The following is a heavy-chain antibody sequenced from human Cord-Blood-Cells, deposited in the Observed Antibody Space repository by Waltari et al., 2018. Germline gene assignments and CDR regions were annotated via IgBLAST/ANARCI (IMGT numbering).Heavy chain of an antibody. J-gene: IGHJ4*02. CDR1: GFSLSNARMG. D-gene: IGHD6-13*01. Sequence: QVTLKESGPVLVKPTETLTLTCTVSGFSLSNARMGVSWIRQPPGKALEWLANIFSNDEKSYSTSLKSRLTISKDTSKSQVVLTMTNMDPVDTATYYCARLPGIAAAGMDYWGQGTLVTVSS. CDR3: ARLPGIAAAGMDY. CDR2: IFSNDEK. V-gene: IGHV2-26*01.